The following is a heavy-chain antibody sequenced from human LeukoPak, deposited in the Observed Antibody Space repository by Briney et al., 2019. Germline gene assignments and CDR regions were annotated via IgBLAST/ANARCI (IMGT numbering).Heavy chain of an antibody. D-gene: IGHD3-22*01. Sequence: GASLRLSCAASGFTVSSNYMSWVRQAPGKGLEWVSVIYSGGSTYYADSVRGRFTISRDNSKNTLYLQMNSLGAEDTAVYYCARVSYYDSSGYYFLSYVDYWGQGTLVTVSS. CDR1: GFTVSSNY. V-gene: IGHV3-53*01. CDR3: ARVSYYDSSGYYFLSYVDY. J-gene: IGHJ4*02. CDR2: IYSGGST.